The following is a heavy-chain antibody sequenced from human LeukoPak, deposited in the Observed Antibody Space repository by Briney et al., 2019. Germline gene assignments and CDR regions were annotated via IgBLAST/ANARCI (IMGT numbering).Heavy chain of an antibody. CDR2: IYYSRST. D-gene: IGHD1-14*01. J-gene: IGHJ6*03. Sequence: SETLSLTCTVSGGSISSGGYYWSWIRQHPGKGLEWIGYIYYSRSTYYNPSLKSRVTISVDTSKNQFSLKLSSVTAADTAVYYCATLSQNQYRMGWDYYYMDVWGKGTTVTVSS. V-gene: IGHV4-31*03. CDR3: ATLSQNQYRMGWDYYYMDV. CDR1: GGSISSGGYY.